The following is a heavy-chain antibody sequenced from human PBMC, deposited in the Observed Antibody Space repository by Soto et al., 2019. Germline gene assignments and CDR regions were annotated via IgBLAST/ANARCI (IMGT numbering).Heavy chain of an antibody. J-gene: IGHJ4*01. CDR3: AGHRGHASEAVEY. CDR1: GYTFTSYG. Sequence: QVQLVQSGAEVKKPGASVKVSCKASGYTFTSYGISWVRQAPGQGLEWMGWISAYNGNTNYAQKLQGRVTMTTDTAPIPPTMRNTPADTTTTTAYGEAGHRGHASEAVEYWG. D-gene: IGHD3-10*01. CDR2: ISAYNGNT. V-gene: IGHV1-18*01.